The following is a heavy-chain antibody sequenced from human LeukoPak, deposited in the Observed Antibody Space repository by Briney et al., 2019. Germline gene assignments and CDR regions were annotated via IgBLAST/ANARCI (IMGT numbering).Heavy chain of an antibody. CDR3: ARERDAYNYGGFDF. D-gene: IGHD5-24*01. Sequence: PSETLSLTCTVSGGSIGSYYWSWFRQPPGMGLEWIGYIYYSGSTDYNPSLKSRVTISVDTSKNQFSLTLSSVTAADTAVYYCARERDAYNYGGFDFWGQGTLVTVSS. CDR1: GGSIGSYY. J-gene: IGHJ4*02. V-gene: IGHV4-59*01. CDR2: IYYSGST.